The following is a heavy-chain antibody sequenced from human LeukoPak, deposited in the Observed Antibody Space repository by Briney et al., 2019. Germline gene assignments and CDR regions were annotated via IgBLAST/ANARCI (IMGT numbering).Heavy chain of an antibody. D-gene: IGHD6-6*01. CDR2: ISYDGSNK. Sequence: PGGSLRLSCAASGFTFSSYAMHWVRQAPGKGLEWVAVISYDGSNKYYADSVKGRFTISRDNSKNTLYLQMNSLRAEDTAVYYCARELRGSSFYYYYGMDVWGQGTTVTVSS. CDR3: ARELRGSSFYYYYGMDV. J-gene: IGHJ6*02. V-gene: IGHV3-30-3*01. CDR1: GFTFSSYA.